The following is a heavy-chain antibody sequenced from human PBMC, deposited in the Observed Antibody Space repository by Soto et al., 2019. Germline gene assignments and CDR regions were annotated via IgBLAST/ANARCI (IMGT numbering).Heavy chain of an antibody. D-gene: IGHD3-9*01. CDR1: GGTFSSYT. CDR2: IIPVLGIA. Sequence: SVKVSCKASGGTFSSYTISWVRQAPGQGLEWMGRIIPVLGIANYAQKFQGRVTITADKSTSTAYMELSSLRSEDTAVYYCARTYDILTSPNDYWGQGTLVTVSS. CDR3: ARTYDILTSPNDY. V-gene: IGHV1-69*02. J-gene: IGHJ4*02.